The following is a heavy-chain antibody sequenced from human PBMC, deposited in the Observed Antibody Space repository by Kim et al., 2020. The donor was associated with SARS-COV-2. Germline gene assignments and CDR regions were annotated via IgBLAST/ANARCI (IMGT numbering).Heavy chain of an antibody. CDR2: IDPADSET. D-gene: IGHD5-12*01. Sequence: GESLKISCKGSGFNFASYWISWVRQMPGKGLEWMGNIDPADSETNYCPSFQGHVSISVDKSIGTAYLQWSSLKASDTAFYYCARLNGYPSPWGQGTLVTVSS. CDR1: GFNFASYW. CDR3: ARLNGYPSP. V-gene: IGHV5-10-1*01. J-gene: IGHJ4*02.